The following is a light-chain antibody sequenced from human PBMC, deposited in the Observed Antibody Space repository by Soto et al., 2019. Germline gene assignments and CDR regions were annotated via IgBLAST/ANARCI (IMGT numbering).Light chain of an antibody. CDR2: GAS. CDR1: HSVSSSH. CDR3: QHYGTSLT. J-gene: IGKJ4*01. V-gene: IGKV3-20*01. Sequence: DIVLTQSPGTLSLSPGESVTLSCRASHSVSSSHLAWYQQKPGQAPRLFIYGASRRDSGIPDRFSGSGSGTDLTLTIRRLQPEDFAVYSCQHYGTSLTFSGGTKVEIK.